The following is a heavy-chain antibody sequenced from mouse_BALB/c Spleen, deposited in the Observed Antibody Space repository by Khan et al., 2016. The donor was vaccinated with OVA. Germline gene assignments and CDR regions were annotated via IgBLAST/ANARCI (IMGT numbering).Heavy chain of an antibody. CDR2: ISSSGSA. Sequence: VQLKESGPGLVKPSQSLSLTCTVTGYSITSDYAWNWIRQFPGDRLEWMGYISSSGSASYNPSLKSRISITRDTSKNQFFLQLKSVTTEDTATYFCARSLYYGYGYGLDYWGRGSSVTVSS. D-gene: IGHD2-2*01. V-gene: IGHV3-2*02. CDR3: ARSLYYGYGYGLDY. CDR1: GYSITSDYA. J-gene: IGHJ4*01.